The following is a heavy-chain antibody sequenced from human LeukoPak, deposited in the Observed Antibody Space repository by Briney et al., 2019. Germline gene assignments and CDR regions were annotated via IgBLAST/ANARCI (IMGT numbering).Heavy chain of an antibody. D-gene: IGHD5-12*01. CDR3: ARDRVRGGYSGYDYLPDY. V-gene: IGHV3-7*01. J-gene: IGHJ4*02. CDR2: LKQDGSEE. Sequence: GGSLRLSCTASGFTFSNYWMTWVRQAPGKGPEWVANLKQDGSEEYYVDSVKGRFTSSRDNAKNSLYLQMNSLRAEDTVVYYCARDRVRGGYSGYDYLPDYWGQGTLVTVSS. CDR1: GFTFSNYW.